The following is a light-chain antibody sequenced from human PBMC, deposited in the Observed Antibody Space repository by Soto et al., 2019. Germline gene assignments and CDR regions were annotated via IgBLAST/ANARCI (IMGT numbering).Light chain of an antibody. Sequence: QSVLTQPASVSGSLGQSITISCTGTSSDVGGYNYVSWYQQHPGNAPRLMIYEVNNRPSGVPNRFSGSKSGNTASLTISGLQAEDEADYYCSSKTSSRTPFVFGTGTKVTVL. CDR3: SSKTSSRTPFV. CDR1: SSDVGGYNY. J-gene: IGLJ1*01. V-gene: IGLV2-14*01. CDR2: EVN.